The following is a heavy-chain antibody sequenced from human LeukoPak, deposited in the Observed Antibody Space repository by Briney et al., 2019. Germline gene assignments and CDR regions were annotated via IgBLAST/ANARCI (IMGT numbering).Heavy chain of an antibody. J-gene: IGHJ4*02. V-gene: IGHV3-20*04. D-gene: IGHD2-2*01. CDR1: GLTPADYG. CDR2: IDWSGEST. Sequence: GGSLTLSCAASGLTPADYGMSWVRQAPGKGLEWVSCIDWSGESTVYADSVKGRFTISRDNAANALYLQMNGLRAADTALYYCARDLSASWYSLGYWGRGTLVTVSS. CDR3: ARDLSASWYSLGY.